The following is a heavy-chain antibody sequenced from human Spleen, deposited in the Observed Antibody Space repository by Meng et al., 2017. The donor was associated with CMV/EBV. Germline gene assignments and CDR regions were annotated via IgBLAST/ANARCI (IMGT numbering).Heavy chain of an antibody. Sequence: GGSLRLSCAASGFSFSSYWMTWVRQAPGKGLEWVANIKEDGSEKYYLDSVTGRFTISRDNAKDSLYLQMHRLRVEDTGIYYCARNVIEKQLATWGQGTLVTAPQ. J-gene: IGHJ5*02. D-gene: IGHD1-1*01. V-gene: IGHV3-7*03. CDR1: GFSFSSYW. CDR3: ARNVIEKQLAT. CDR2: IKEDGSEK.